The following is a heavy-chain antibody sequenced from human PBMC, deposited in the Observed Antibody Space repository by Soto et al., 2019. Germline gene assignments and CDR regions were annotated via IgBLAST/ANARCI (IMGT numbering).Heavy chain of an antibody. CDR3: ARLSPPSGGDYSNWFDP. CDR1: GGSISSSSYY. V-gene: IGHV4-39*01. Sequence: QLQLQESGPGLVKPSETLALTCTVSGGSISSSSYYWGWIRQPAGKGLEWIGSIYYSGSTYYNPSLRRRVTIAVDTSKNQFSLELSSVAAADTAVYYCARLSPPSGGDYSNWFDPWGHGTLVTVSS. CDR2: IYYSGST. J-gene: IGHJ5*02. D-gene: IGHD4-17*01.